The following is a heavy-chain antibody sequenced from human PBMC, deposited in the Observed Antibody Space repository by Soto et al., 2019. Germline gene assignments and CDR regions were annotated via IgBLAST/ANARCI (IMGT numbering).Heavy chain of an antibody. CDR1: GGTFSSYA. CDR2: IIPIFGAA. D-gene: IGHD6-6*01. Sequence: SVKVSCKASGGTFSSYAISWVRQAPGQGLEWMEGIIPIFGAANYAQKFQGRVTITADESTSTAYMELSSLRSEDTAVYYCATGSGATRPFAYWGQGTLVTVSS. CDR3: ATGSGATRPFAY. V-gene: IGHV1-69*13. J-gene: IGHJ4*02.